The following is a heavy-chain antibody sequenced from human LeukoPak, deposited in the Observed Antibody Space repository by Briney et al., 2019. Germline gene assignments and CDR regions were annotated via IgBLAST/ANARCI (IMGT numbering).Heavy chain of an antibody. Sequence: PGGSLRLSCAASTSTGLVWMDWVRKAPGKGLVWVARIKSDGTSANYADSVRGRFTISRDDAKNTLYLLMNSLGDEDTAVYYCAKAETFIAAGLRSRGGQYYYYYMDVWGKGTTVTVSS. CDR2: IKSDGTSA. CDR3: AKAETFIAAGLRSRGGQYYYYYMDV. J-gene: IGHJ6*03. D-gene: IGHD6-13*01. CDR1: TSTGLVW. V-gene: IGHV3-74*01.